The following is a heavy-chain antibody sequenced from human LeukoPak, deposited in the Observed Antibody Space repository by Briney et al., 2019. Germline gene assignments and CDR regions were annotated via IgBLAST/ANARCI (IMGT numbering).Heavy chain of an antibody. Sequence: SETLSLTCTVSGGSISSYYWSWIRQPPGKGLEWIGYIYYSGSTNYNPSLKSRVTISVDTSKNQFSLKLSSVTAADTAVYYCARDQLIVGATSGAFDIWGHGTMVTVSS. J-gene: IGHJ3*02. CDR3: ARDQLIVGATSGAFDI. CDR2: IYYSGST. CDR1: GGSISSYY. D-gene: IGHD1-26*01. V-gene: IGHV4-59*01.